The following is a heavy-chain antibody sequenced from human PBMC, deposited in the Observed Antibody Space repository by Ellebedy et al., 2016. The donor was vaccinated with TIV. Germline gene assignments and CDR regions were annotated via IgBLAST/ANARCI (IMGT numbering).Heavy chain of an antibody. D-gene: IGHD1-26*01. CDR1: GFTVSSNY. V-gene: IGHV3-53*01. CDR3: ASGSYSDWYFDL. J-gene: IGHJ2*01. CDR2: IYSGCST. Sequence: GESLKISCAASGFTVSSNYMSWVRQAPGKGLEWVSVIYSGCSTYYADSVKDRFTISRDNSRNTLYLQMNSLRVDDTAVYYCASGSYSDWYFDLWGRGTLVTVSS.